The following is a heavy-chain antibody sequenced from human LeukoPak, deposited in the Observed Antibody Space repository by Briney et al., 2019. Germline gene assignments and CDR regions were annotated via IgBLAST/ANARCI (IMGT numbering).Heavy chain of an antibody. D-gene: IGHD2/OR15-2a*01. J-gene: IGHJ4*02. CDR3: AKELFGRALSHFDY. V-gene: IGHV3-53*05. CDR2: IYSGGSI. CDR1: GLIVSSNY. Sequence: GGSLRLSCAASGLIVSSNYMTWVRQAPGKGLEWVSVIYSGGSIYYADSVKGRFTISRDNSRNTLDLQMNSLRAEDTAVYYCAKELFGRALSHFDYWGQGTLVTVSS.